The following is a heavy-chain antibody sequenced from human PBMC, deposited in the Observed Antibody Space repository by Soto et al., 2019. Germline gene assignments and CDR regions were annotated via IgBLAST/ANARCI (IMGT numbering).Heavy chain of an antibody. CDR3: ARTYYDFWSGYSSNWFDP. V-gene: IGHV4-30-2*01. CDR2: IYHSGST. D-gene: IGHD3-3*01. J-gene: IGHJ5*02. CDR1: GGSISSGGYS. Sequence: QLQLQESGSGLVKPSQTLSLTCAVSGGSISSGGYSWSWIRQPPGKGLEWIGYIYHSGSTYYNPSLKSRVTISVDRSKNQFSLELSSVTAADTAVYYCARTYYDFWSGYSSNWFDPWGQGTLVTVSS.